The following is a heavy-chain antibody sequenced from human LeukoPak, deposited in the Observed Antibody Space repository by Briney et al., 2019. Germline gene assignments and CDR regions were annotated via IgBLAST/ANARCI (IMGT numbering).Heavy chain of an antibody. D-gene: IGHD3-10*01. J-gene: IGHJ6*03. Sequence: LPGGSLRLSCAASGFTFDDYGMNWVRQGPGKGLEWVSGINWNGGSTGYADSVKGRFTISRDNAKNSLYLQMKSLRAEDTALYYCGRGLLDYYYYYMDVWGKGTTVTVSS. CDR2: INWNGGST. V-gene: IGHV3-20*04. CDR1: GFTFDDYG. CDR3: GRGLLDYYYYYMDV.